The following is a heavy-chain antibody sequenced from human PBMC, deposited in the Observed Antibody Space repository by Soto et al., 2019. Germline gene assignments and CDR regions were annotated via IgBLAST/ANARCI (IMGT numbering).Heavy chain of an antibody. CDR3: ARELRDIVVVPAATDAFDI. CDR2: ISSSSSYI. V-gene: IGHV3-21*01. D-gene: IGHD2-2*01. Sequence: GGSLRLSCAASGFTFSSYSMNWVRQAPGKGLEWVSSISSSSSYIYYADSVKGRFTISRDNAKNSLYLQMNSLRAEDTAVYYCARELRDIVVVPAATDAFDIWGQGTMVTVSS. CDR1: GFTFSSYS. J-gene: IGHJ3*02.